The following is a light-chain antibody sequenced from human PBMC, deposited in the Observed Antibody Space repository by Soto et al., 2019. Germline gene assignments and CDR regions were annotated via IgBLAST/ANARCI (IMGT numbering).Light chain of an antibody. CDR3: SSYTSRNALV. V-gene: IGLV2-14*01. Sequence: QSALTQPASVSGSPGQSITISCTGTSSDVGGYNYVSWYQQHPDKAPKLMIYEVSNRPSGVSNRFSGSKSGNTASLTISGLQAEDEADYYCSSYTSRNALVFGGGTKLTVL. CDR1: SSDVGGYNY. CDR2: EVS. J-gene: IGLJ2*01.